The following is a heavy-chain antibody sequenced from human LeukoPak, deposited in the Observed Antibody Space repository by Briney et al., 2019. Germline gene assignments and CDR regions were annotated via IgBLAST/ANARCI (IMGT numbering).Heavy chain of an antibody. D-gene: IGHD3-22*01. CDR3: ARTYYDSTFGY. J-gene: IGHJ4*02. CDR2: INHSGST. Sequence: SETLSLTCTVSGGSISSYYWSWIRQPPGKGLEWIGEINHSGSTNYNPSLKSRVTISVDTSKNQFSLKLSSVTAADTAVYYCARTYYDSTFGYWGQGTLVTVSS. V-gene: IGHV4-34*01. CDR1: GGSISSYY.